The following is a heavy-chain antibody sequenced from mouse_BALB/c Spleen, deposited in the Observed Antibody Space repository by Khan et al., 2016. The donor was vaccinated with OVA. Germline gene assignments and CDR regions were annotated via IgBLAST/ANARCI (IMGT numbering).Heavy chain of an antibody. CDR1: GYSITSDYA. Sequence: EVQLQESGPGLVKPSQSLSLTCTVTGYSITSDYASNCLRPFPGNQLEVMSYISYSGRTSYTPSLKSRISVTRDTSKNQFFLQLNSVTTEDTATNYCARGCTYWGQGTLVTVSA. J-gene: IGHJ3*01. V-gene: IGHV3-2*02. CDR2: ISYSGRT. CDR3: ARGCTY.